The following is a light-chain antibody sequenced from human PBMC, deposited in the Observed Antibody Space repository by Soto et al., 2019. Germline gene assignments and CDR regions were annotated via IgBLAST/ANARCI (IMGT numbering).Light chain of an antibody. J-gene: IGLJ1*01. V-gene: IGLV1-44*01. Sequence: QSALSQAASASGTPGQRVTISYSGSSSNIGSNTVNWYQQLPGTAPKLLIYSNNQRPSGVPDRFSGSKSGTSASLAISGLQSEDEADYYCAAWDDSLNGYVFGTGTKVTVL. CDR1: SSNIGSNT. CDR2: SNN. CDR3: AAWDDSLNGYV.